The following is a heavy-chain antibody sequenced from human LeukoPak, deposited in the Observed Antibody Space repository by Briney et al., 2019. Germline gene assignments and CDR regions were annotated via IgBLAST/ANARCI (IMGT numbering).Heavy chain of an antibody. CDR2: IGTAGDT. J-gene: IGHJ4*02. CDR3: ARAQGGGWYDY. Sequence: GGSLRFSCAASGFTFSSYGVHWVRQATGKGLEWVSGIGTAGDTYYPGSVKGRFTISRENAKNSLYLQMNSLRAGDTAVYYCARAQGGGWYDYWGQGTLVTVSS. D-gene: IGHD6-19*01. V-gene: IGHV3-13*01. CDR1: GFTFSSYG.